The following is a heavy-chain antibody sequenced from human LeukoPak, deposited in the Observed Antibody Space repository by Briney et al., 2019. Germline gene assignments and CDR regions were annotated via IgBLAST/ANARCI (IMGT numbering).Heavy chain of an antibody. Sequence: GGSPRLSCAASGFTFSSYAMSWVRQAPGKGLEWVSAISGSGGSTYYADSVKGRFTISRDNSKNTLYLQMNSLRAEDTAVYYCANPTYSGSYGGVYWGQGTLVTVSS. D-gene: IGHD1-26*01. CDR2: ISGSGGST. J-gene: IGHJ4*02. V-gene: IGHV3-23*01. CDR1: GFTFSSYA. CDR3: ANPTYSGSYGGVY.